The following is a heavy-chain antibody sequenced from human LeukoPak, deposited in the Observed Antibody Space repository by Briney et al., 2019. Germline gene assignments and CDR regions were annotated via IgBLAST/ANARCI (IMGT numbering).Heavy chain of an antibody. CDR1: GYTFTGYY. CDR3: ARDGYSSSQFDP. J-gene: IGHJ5*02. Sequence: GASVKVSCKASGYTFTGYYMHWVRQAPGQGLEWMGWINPNSGGTNYAQEFQGRVTMTRDTSISTAYMELSRLRSDDTAVYYCARDGYSSSQFDPWGQGTLVTVSS. V-gene: IGHV1-2*02. CDR2: INPNSGGT. D-gene: IGHD6-6*01.